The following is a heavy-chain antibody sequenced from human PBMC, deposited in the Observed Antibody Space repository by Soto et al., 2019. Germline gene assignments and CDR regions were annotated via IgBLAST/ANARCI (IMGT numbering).Heavy chain of an antibody. D-gene: IGHD6-19*01. CDR3: ARVSVAGTSLDY. J-gene: IGHJ4*02. CDR2: IYHSGTT. CDR1: GGSVRSGVFY. Sequence: SETLSLTCTVSGGSVRSGVFYWSWIRQHPGKGLECIGFIYHSGTTYYNPSLKSRLTISVDTSKNQFSLNLRSVTAADTAVYYCARVSVAGTSLDYWGQGTPVTVSS. V-gene: IGHV4-31*03.